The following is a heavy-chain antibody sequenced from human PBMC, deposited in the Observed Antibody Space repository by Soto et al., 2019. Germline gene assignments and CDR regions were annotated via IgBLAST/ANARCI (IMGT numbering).Heavy chain of an antibody. D-gene: IGHD2-2*01. CDR3: ARAHCSSTSCYPSQDALDI. J-gene: IGHJ3*02. Sequence: ASVKVACKASGYTFTGYYMHWVRQAPGQGLEWIGWINPNSGGTNYAQKFQGWVTMTRDTSIDTAYMELSRLKSDDTAVYYCARAHCSSTSCYPSQDALDIWGQGTRVTVSS. CDR1: GYTFTGYY. CDR2: INPNSGGT. V-gene: IGHV1-2*04.